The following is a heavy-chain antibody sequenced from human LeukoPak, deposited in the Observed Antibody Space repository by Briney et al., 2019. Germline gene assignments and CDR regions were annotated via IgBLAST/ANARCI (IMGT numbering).Heavy chain of an antibody. V-gene: IGHV5-51*01. CDR1: GYTFTTYW. CDR2: IYPGDSDT. Sequence: GESLKISCKGSGYTFTTYWIGWVRQMPGKGLEWMGIIYPGDSDTRYSPSFQGQVTISADKSISTAYLQWSSLKASDTAMYYCARSGPGYITEIDYWGQGTLVTVSS. J-gene: IGHJ4*02. D-gene: IGHD5-24*01. CDR3: ARSGPGYITEIDY.